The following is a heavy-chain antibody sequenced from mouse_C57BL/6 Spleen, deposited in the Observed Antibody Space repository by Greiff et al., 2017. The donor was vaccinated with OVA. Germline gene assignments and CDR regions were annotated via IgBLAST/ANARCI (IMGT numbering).Heavy chain of an antibody. CDR2: IDPSDSET. CDR3: ARATTVVEDYAMDY. D-gene: IGHD1-1*01. V-gene: IGHV1-52*01. CDR1: GYTFTSYW. J-gene: IGHJ4*01. Sequence: VLLQQPGAGLVRPGSSVKLSCKASGYTFTSYWMNWVQQTPIQGLEWIGNIDPSDSETHYNQEFKDKATLTEDKSSSTAYIQLNSLTSEDSAVYYCARATTVVEDYAMDYWGQGTSVTVSS.